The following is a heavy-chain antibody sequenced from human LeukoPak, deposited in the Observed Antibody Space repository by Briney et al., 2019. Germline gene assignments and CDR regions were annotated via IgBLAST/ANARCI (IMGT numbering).Heavy chain of an antibody. CDR2: ISTSSSYI. D-gene: IGHD1-26*01. J-gene: IGHJ4*02. V-gene: IGHV3-21*01. CDR1: GFTFSSYS. CDR3: ARGRGGSYHY. Sequence: GGSLRLSCAASGFTFSSYSMNWVRQAPGKGLEWVSFISTSSSYIYYADSVKGRFTISRDNAKNSLYLQMNSLRVEDTAVYYCARGRGGSYHYWGQGTLVTVSS.